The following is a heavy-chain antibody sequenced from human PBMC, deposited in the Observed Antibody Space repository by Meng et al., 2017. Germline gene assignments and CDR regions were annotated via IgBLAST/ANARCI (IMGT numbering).Heavy chain of an antibody. CDR1: GFTFSSYA. CDR2: ISYDGSNK. D-gene: IGHD1-7*01. CDR3: ARERLELLPSYFDY. J-gene: IGHJ4*02. V-gene: IGHV3-30*04. Sequence: GGSLRLSCAASGFTFSSYAMHWVRQAPGKGLEWVAVISYDGSNKYYADSVKGRFTISRDNSKNTLYLQMNSLRAEDTAVYYCARERLELLPSYFDYWGQGTLVTVSS.